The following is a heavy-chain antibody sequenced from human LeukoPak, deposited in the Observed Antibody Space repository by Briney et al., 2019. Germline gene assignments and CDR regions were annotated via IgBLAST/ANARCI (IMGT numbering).Heavy chain of an antibody. CDR3: ARVDNYYDSSLFDP. J-gene: IGHJ5*02. CDR1: GFTVSSNY. D-gene: IGHD3-22*01. Sequence: GGSLRLSCAASGFTVSSNYMSWVSQAPGKGLEWVSVIYSGGSTYYAESVKGRFTISRHNSKNTLYLQMNSLRAEDTAVYYCARVDNYYDSSLFDPWGQGTLVTVSS. V-gene: IGHV3-53*04. CDR2: IYSGGST.